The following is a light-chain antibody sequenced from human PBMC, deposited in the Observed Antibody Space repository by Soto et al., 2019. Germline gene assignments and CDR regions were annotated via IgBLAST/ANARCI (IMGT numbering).Light chain of an antibody. Sequence: QSFLTQPASVSGSPGQSITISCSGTSSDVGGYDSVSWYQQHPGKAPKVMIYEVSNRPSGVSNRFSGSKYGNTASLTISGLQAEDEADYYCSSYTSSYTLVFGAGTKATVL. V-gene: IGLV2-14*01. CDR3: SSYTSSYTLV. J-gene: IGLJ1*01. CDR1: SSDVGGYDS. CDR2: EVS.